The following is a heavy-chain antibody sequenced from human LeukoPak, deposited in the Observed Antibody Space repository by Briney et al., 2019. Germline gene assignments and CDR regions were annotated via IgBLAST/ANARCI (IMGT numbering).Heavy chain of an antibody. CDR1: GYSFTNYW. CDR3: TRREDCTSTSCPNWFDP. CDR2: IYPGDSDT. J-gene: IGHJ5*02. V-gene: IGHV5-51*01. Sequence: HGESLKISCRGSGYSFTNYWIGWVRQMPGKGLEWVGIIYPGDSDTRYSPSFQGHVIISVDKSINTAYLQWSSLTASDTVMYYCTRREDCTSTSCPNWFDPWGQGTLVTVSS. D-gene: IGHD2-2*01.